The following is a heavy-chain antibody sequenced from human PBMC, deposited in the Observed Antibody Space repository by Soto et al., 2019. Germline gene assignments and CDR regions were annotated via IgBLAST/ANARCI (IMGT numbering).Heavy chain of an antibody. CDR2: IYYSGST. D-gene: IGHD2-2*01. V-gene: IGHV4-39*01. CDR3: ARLHLVVVPAAIGPNVVVVAAFFDY. J-gene: IGHJ4*02. Sequence: QLQLQESGPGLVKPSETLSLTCTVSGGSISSSSYYWGWIRQPPGKGLEWIGSIYYSGSTYYNPSLKSRVTISVDTSKNQFSLKLSSVTAADTAVYYCARLHLVVVPAAIGPNVVVVAAFFDYWGQGTLVTVSS. CDR1: GGSISSSSYY.